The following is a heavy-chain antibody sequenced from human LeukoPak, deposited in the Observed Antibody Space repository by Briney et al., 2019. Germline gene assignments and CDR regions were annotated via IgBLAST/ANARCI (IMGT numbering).Heavy chain of an antibody. D-gene: IGHD5-24*01. Sequence: ASVKVSCKASGYTFTSYGISWVRQAPGQGLEWMGWISAYNGNTNYAQKLQGRVTMTEDTSSDTVYMELSSLRSDDTAVYYCATAGIMAYFDYWGQGTLVTVSS. V-gene: IGHV1-18*01. CDR2: ISAYNGNT. CDR3: ATAGIMAYFDY. CDR1: GYTFTSYG. J-gene: IGHJ4*02.